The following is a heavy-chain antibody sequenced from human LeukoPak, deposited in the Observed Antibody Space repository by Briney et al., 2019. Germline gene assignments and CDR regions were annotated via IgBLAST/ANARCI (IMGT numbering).Heavy chain of an antibody. J-gene: IGHJ2*01. V-gene: IGHV4-4*09. D-gene: IGHD6-19*01. CDR2: IYNSENT. CDR1: GGSVSSNY. CDR3: ARFHSGPSGWYVLWYFDL. Sequence: SETLSLTCTVSGGSVSSNYWSWIRQPPGNGLEWIGYIYNSENTKYNSSPETRVTISVDTSKTQFFLKLSSVTAADTAVYYCARFHSGPSGWYVLWYFDLWGRGTLVTVSS.